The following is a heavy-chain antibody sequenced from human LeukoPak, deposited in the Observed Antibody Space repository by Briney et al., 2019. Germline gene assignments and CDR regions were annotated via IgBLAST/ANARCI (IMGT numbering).Heavy chain of an antibody. CDR2: IYYSGST. V-gene: IGHV4-59*01. D-gene: IGHD3-10*01. Sequence: SETLSLTCTVSGGSISSYYWSWIRQPPGKGLEWIGYIYYSGSTNYNPSLKSRVTISVDTSKNQFSPKLSSVTAADTAVYYCARSPLYYGSGDYYYYYYMDVWGKGTTVTVSS. CDR3: ARSPLYYGSGDYYYYYYMDV. J-gene: IGHJ6*03. CDR1: GGSISSYY.